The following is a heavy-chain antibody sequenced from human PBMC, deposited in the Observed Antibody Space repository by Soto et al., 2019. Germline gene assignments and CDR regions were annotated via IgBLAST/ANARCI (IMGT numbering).Heavy chain of an antibody. J-gene: IGHJ2*01. CDR3: VRCYCSVGSCYACWHFDL. CDR1: GYTFSDYA. D-gene: IGHD2-15*01. V-gene: IGHV1-18*01. Sequence: QVQLVQSGGEVKKPGASVKVSCQASGYTFSDYAISWVRQAPGQGLEWMGWISASTRNTDQAQNFQGRVIMTLDTSTNTAYLELRSLRSYDTAVYYCVRCYCSVGSCYACWHFDLWGRGTLVTVSS. CDR2: ISASTRNT.